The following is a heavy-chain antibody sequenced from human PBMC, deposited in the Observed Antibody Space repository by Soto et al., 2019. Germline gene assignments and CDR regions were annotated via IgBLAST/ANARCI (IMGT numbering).Heavy chain of an antibody. CDR3: ARRYYYDSSGYYGY. V-gene: IGHV4-59*08. D-gene: IGHD3-22*01. Sequence: PSETLSLTCTVSGDSISNYFWSWIRQHPGKGLEWIGYISYSGSTNYNPSLKSRVTISVDTSKKHFSLKLSSVTAADTAVYYCARRYYYDSSGYYGYWGQGTLVTVSS. CDR2: ISYSGST. J-gene: IGHJ4*02. CDR1: GDSISNYF.